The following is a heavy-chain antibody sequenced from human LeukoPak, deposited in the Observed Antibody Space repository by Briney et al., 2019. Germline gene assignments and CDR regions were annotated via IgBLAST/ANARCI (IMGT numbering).Heavy chain of an antibody. CDR2: IIPIFGTA. CDR3: ARDHVITFGGVIMSYNWFDP. CDR1: GYTFDNYG. V-gene: IGHV1-69*13. J-gene: IGHJ5*02. Sequence: SVKVSCKASGYTFDNYGISWERQAPGQGLEWMGGIIPIFGTANYAQKFQGRVTITADESTSTAYMELSSLRSEDTAVYYCARDHVITFGGVIMSYNWFDPWGQGTLVTVSS. D-gene: IGHD3-16*01.